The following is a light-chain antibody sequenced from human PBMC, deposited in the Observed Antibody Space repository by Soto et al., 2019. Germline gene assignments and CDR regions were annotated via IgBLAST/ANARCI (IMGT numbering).Light chain of an antibody. J-gene: IGLJ2*01. V-gene: IGLV2-14*03. Sequence: QSALTQPASVSGSPGQSITLSCTGSSSDVGGYHYVSWYQQHPGKTPQLMIYDVSNRPSGVSTRFSGSRSGNTASLTISGLQAEDEADYYCSSYTDNTTLVFGGGTKVTVL. CDR2: DVS. CDR1: SSDVGGYHY. CDR3: SSYTDNTTLV.